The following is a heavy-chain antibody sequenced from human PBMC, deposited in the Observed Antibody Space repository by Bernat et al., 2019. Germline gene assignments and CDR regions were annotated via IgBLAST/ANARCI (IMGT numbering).Heavy chain of an antibody. V-gene: IGHV3-48*03. Sequence: EVQLVESGGGLVQPGGSLRLSCAASGFTFSSYEMNWVRPAHGKGLEWVSYISSSGSTVDSSDSGKGRFTSSRDNAKNSLYMQMNSLRAEDTAVYYCARDYGYSGYDRYYYYYMDVWGKGTTVTDSS. CDR2: ISSSGSTV. D-gene: IGHD5-12*01. J-gene: IGHJ6*03. CDR3: ARDYGYSGYDRYYYYYMDV. CDR1: GFTFSSYE.